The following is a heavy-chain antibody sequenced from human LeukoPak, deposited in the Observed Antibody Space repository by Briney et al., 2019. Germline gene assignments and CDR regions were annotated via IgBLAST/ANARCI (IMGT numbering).Heavy chain of an antibody. CDR3: ARDWRRGSGRYDAFDI. Sequence: GGSLRLSCAASGFTFSRCWMSWVRQAPGKGLEWVANIKQDGSEKYYVDSVKGRFTISRDNAKNSLYLQMNSLRAEDTAVYYCARDWRRGSGRYDAFDIWGQGTMVTVSS. CDR1: GFTFSRCW. J-gene: IGHJ3*02. V-gene: IGHV3-7*01. CDR2: IKQDGSEK. D-gene: IGHD6-19*01.